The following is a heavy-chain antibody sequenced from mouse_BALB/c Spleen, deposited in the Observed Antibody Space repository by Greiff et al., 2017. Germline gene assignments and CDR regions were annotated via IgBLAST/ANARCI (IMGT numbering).Heavy chain of an antibody. CDR1: GYSFTGYN. CDR2: IDPYNGGT. J-gene: IGHJ4*01. CDR3: ARGYYYGSSYDYAMDY. V-gene: IGHV1S135*01. D-gene: IGHD1-1*01. Sequence: VQLKESGPELGKPGASVKISCKASGYSFTGYNMYWVKQSHRKSLEWIGYIDPYNGGTSYNQKSKGKATLTVDKSSSTAYMHLNSLTSEDSAIYYCARGYYYGSSYDYAMDYWGQGTSVTVSS.